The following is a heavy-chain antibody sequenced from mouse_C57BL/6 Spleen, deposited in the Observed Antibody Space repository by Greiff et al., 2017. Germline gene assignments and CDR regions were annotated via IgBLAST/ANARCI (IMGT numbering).Heavy chain of an antibody. CDR3: ARGAMDY. CDR2: INPGSGGT. CDR1: GYAFTNYL. V-gene: IGHV1-54*01. J-gene: IGHJ4*01. Sequence: QVQLQQSGAELVRPGTSVKVSCKASGYAFTNYLIEWVKQRPGQGLEWIGVINPGSGGTNYNEKFKGKATLTADKSSSPAYMQLSSLTSEDSAVYFCARGAMDYWGQGTSVTVSS.